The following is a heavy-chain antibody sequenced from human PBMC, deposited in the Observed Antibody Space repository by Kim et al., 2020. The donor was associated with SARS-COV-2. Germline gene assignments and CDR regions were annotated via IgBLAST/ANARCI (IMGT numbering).Heavy chain of an antibody. J-gene: IGHJ3*02. CDR3: ARWEWELLVAFDI. Sequence: YAQKFQGRVTMTRDTSTSTVYMELSSLRSEDTAVYYCARWEWELLVAFDIWGQGTMVTVSS. D-gene: IGHD1-26*01. V-gene: IGHV1-46*01.